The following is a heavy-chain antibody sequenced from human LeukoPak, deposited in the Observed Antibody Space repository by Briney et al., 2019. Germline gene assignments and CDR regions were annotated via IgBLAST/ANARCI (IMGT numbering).Heavy chain of an antibody. Sequence: PGGSLRLSCAASGLTFSAYGMHWVRLAPGKGLEWVAVISYDGSNKYYADSVKGRFTISRDNSKNTLYLQMNSLRAEDTAVYYCARLVRSRLLYFDYWGQGTLVTVSS. J-gene: IGHJ4*02. CDR3: ARLVRSRLLYFDY. CDR2: ISYDGSNK. CDR1: GLTFSAYG. V-gene: IGHV3-30*03. D-gene: IGHD5-18*01.